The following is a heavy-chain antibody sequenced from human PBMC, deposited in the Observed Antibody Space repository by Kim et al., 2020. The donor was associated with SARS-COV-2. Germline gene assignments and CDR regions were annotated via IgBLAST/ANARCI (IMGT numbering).Heavy chain of an antibody. CDR2: ISGSGGST. D-gene: IGHD3-3*01. CDR1: GFTFSSYA. J-gene: IGHJ6*02. Sequence: GGSLRLSCAASGFTFSSYAMSWVRQAPGKGLEWVSAISGSGGSTYYADSVKGRFTISRDNSKNTLYLQMNSLRAEDTAVYYCAKDDGSGEPATIFGVTPYYYYGMDVWGQGTTVTVSS. CDR3: AKDDGSGEPATIFGVTPYYYYGMDV. V-gene: IGHV3-23*01.